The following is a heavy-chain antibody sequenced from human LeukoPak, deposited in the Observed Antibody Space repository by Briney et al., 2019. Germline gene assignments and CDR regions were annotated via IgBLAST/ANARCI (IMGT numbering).Heavy chain of an antibody. CDR1: SGSISGYY. J-gene: IGHJ4*02. Sequence: PSETLSLTCTVSSGSISGYYWSWIRQPPGKGLEWIGYIYYSGSTNYNPSLKSRVTISVDTSKNQFSLKLNSVTAADTAVYYCARTTGHSDYWGQGTLVTVSS. CDR3: ARTTGHSDY. V-gene: IGHV4-59*01. D-gene: IGHD1-1*01. CDR2: IYYSGST.